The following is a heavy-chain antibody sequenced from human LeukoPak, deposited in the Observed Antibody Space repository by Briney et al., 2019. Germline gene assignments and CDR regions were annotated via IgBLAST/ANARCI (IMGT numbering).Heavy chain of an antibody. D-gene: IGHD3-16*01. CDR1: GFTFSSYG. V-gene: IGHV3-33*01. CDR2: IWYDGSNK. CDR3: ARGSFRVLGPYPGWGP. J-gene: IGHJ5*02. Sequence: PGGSLRLSCAASGFTFSSYGMLWVRQAPGKGLEWVAVIWYDGSNKYYADSVKGRFTISRDNSKNTLYLQMNSLRAEDTAVYYCARGSFRVLGPYPGWGPWGQGTLVTVSS.